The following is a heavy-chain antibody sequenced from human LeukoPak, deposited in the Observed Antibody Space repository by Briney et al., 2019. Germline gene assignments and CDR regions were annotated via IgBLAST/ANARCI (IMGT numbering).Heavy chain of an antibody. V-gene: IGHV4-59*01. J-gene: IGHJ6*03. CDR3: ARDGAGYCSGTSCYRGGYYYYYMDV. Sequence: SETLSLTCTVSGGSISSYYWSWIRQPPGKGLEWIGYIYYSGSTNYNPSLKSRVTISVDTSKNQFSLKLSSVTAADTAVYYCARDGAGYCSGTSCYRGGYYYYYMDVWGKGTTVTVSS. CDR1: GGSISSYY. D-gene: IGHD2-2*02. CDR2: IYYSGST.